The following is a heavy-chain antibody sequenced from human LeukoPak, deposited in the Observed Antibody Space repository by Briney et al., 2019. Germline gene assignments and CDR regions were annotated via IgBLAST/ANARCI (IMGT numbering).Heavy chain of an antibody. Sequence: SETLSLTCTVSGGSISSYYWNWIRQPPGKGLEWIGYIYYSGSTNYNPSLKSRVTISLDTSKNQFSLKLSSVTAADTAVYYCARIPYYYDASGYYDYYFDYWGQGSLVTVSS. CDR3: ARIPYYYDASGYYDYYFDY. D-gene: IGHD3-22*01. CDR2: IYYSGST. J-gene: IGHJ4*02. CDR1: GGSISSYY. V-gene: IGHV4-59*08.